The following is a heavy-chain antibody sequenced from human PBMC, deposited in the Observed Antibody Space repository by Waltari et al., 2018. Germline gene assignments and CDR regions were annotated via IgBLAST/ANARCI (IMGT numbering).Heavy chain of an antibody. CDR2: ISSSSSTI. D-gene: IGHD1-26*01. Sequence: EVQLVESGGGLVQPGGSLRLSCAASGFTFSSYSMNWVRQAPGKGLEWVSYISSSSSTINYADSVKGRFTISRDNAKNSLYLQMNSLRAEDTAVYYCARGGIVGALDYWGQGTLVTVSS. V-gene: IGHV3-48*01. J-gene: IGHJ4*02. CDR3: ARGGIVGALDY. CDR1: GFTFSSYS.